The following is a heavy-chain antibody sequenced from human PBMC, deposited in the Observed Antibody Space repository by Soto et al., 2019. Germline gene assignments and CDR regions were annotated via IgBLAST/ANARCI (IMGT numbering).Heavy chain of an antibody. CDR3: AREVVVAATPNEPVPATAILAHFDY. V-gene: IGHV4-31*03. CDR1: GGSTSSGGYY. D-gene: IGHD2-15*01. J-gene: IGHJ4*02. Sequence: QVQLQESGPGLVKPSQTLSLTCTVSGGSTSSGGYYWSWIRQHPGKGLEWIGYIYYSGSTYYNPALKSRVTISVDTSKNQFSLKLSSVTAADTAVYYCAREVVVAATPNEPVPATAILAHFDYWGQGTLVTVSS. CDR2: IYYSGST.